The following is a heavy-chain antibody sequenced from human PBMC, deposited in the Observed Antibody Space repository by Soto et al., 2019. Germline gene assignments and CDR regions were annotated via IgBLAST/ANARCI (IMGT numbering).Heavy chain of an antibody. Sequence: QVQLQESGPGLVKPSETLSLTCTVSGGSISSYYWSWIRQPPWKGLEWIGYIYYSGSTNYNPSLKSRVTISVDTTRNQFSLKLSSVIAADTAVYYCARRDGGTLDSGGQGTLVTVSS. V-gene: IGHV4-59*08. CDR2: IYYSGST. J-gene: IGHJ4*02. CDR1: GGSISSYY. CDR3: ARRDGGTLDS. D-gene: IGHD2-15*01.